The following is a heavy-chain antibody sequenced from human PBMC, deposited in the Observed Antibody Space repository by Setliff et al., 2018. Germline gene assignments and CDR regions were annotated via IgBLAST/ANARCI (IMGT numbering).Heavy chain of an antibody. V-gene: IGHV4-59*01. CDR1: GGSITSDY. Sequence: ETLSLTCSVSGGSITSDYWSWIRQPPGKGLEWIGYMYDSGRTNYNPSLKSRVTISTGTSKNQFSLKLNSVTAADTAVYYCTRGDTSTFWDWGQGTLVTVSS. J-gene: IGHJ4*02. D-gene: IGHD3-16*01. CDR3: TRGDTSTFWD. CDR2: MYDSGRT.